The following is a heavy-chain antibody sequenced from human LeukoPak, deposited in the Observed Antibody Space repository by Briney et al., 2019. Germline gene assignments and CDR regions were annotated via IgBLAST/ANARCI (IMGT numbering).Heavy chain of an antibody. CDR1: GFTFSSYA. J-gene: IGHJ4*02. V-gene: IGHV3-23*01. CDR2: ISGSGGST. CDR3: ARIQLFHGDFDY. Sequence: GGSRRLSCAASGFTFSSYAMSWVRQAPGKGLEWVSAISGSGGSTYYADSVKGRFTISRDNSKNTLYLQMNSLRAEDTAVYYCARIQLFHGDFDYWGQGTPVTVSS. D-gene: IGHD3-10*02.